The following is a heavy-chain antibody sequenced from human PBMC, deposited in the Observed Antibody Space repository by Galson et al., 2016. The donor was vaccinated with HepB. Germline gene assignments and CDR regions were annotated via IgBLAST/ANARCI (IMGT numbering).Heavy chain of an antibody. CDR1: GFSLSTSGVG. V-gene: IGHV2-5*02. CDR2: IFWDDDK. Sequence: PALVKPTQTLTLTCTFSGFSLSTSGVGVGWIRQPPGKALEWLALIFWDDDKRYSPPLKSRLTIIKDTSKNQVVLKMTNMDPVDTATYFCAHRHHFSSSWGSWGRGTLVTVSS. CDR3: AHRHHFSSSWGS. J-gene: IGHJ5*02. D-gene: IGHD6-6*01.